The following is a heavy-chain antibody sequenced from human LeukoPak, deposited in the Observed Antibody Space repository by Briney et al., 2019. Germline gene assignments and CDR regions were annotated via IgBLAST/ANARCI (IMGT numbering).Heavy chain of an antibody. CDR2: IYHSGST. CDR3: ARDSFQYAFDI. Sequence: SETLSLTCAVSGYSISSGYYWGWIRQPPGKGLEWIGSIYHSGSTYYNPSLKSRVTISVDTSKNQFSLKLSSVTAADTAVYYCARDSFQYAFDIWGQGTMVTVSS. D-gene: IGHD3-16*02. V-gene: IGHV4-38-2*02. J-gene: IGHJ3*02. CDR1: GYSISSGYY.